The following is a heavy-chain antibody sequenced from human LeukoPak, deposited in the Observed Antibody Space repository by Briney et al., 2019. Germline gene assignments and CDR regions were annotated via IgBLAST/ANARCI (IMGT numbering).Heavy chain of an antibody. CDR2: IRSKPNNYAT. D-gene: IGHD4-17*01. V-gene: IGHV3-73*01. CDR3: TTLTVTTVGFDY. CDR1: GFTFSGSA. J-gene: IGHJ4*02. Sequence: GGSLRLPCAASGFTFSGSAMHWVRQASGKGLEWVGRIRSKPNNYATAYAASVKGRFTISRDDSKNTAYLQMNSLKTEDTAVYYCTTLTVTTVGFDYWGQGTLVTVSS.